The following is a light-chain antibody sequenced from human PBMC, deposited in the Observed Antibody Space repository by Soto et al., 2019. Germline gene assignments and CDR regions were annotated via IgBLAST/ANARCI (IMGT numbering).Light chain of an antibody. CDR2: GAS. V-gene: IGKV1-39*01. Sequence: DIQMTQSPSSLSASVGDRVTLTCRASETISSDLNWYQQRPGKAPNLLISGASSLQTGVPSRFSGSGSGTEFTLTISSLQPEDFATYHCQQNYTTPWTFGQGTKVEIK. J-gene: IGKJ1*01. CDR1: ETISSD. CDR3: QQNYTTPWT.